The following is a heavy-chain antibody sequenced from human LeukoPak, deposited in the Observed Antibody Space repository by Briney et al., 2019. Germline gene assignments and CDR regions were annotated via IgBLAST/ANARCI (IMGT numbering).Heavy chain of an antibody. CDR2: IYTSGST. D-gene: IGHD6-19*01. V-gene: IGHV4-4*09. CDR3: AGGPAWAGTAFDF. Sequence: SETLSLTCSVSGGSVRSWSWIRQFAGKELQWIGYIYTSGSTDYNPSLKSQVTISVDRSRNLIFLNLRSVTAADTAVYYCAGGPAWAGTAFDFWGQGSRVTVSS. J-gene: IGHJ4*02. CDR1: GGSVRS.